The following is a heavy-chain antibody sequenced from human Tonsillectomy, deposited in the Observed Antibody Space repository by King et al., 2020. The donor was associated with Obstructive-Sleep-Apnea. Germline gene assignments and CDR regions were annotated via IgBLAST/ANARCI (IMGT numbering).Heavy chain of an antibody. Sequence: QLQESGPGLMKPSETLSLTCTVSGDSISSSYWSWIRQPPGKGLEWIGYIYFSGATNYNPSLKSRVTISVDTSKNQFSLKLTSVNAADTAVYYCASLPRRNHKADENWLDPWGQGSLVTVSS. CDR2: IYFSGAT. D-gene: IGHD1-14*01. J-gene: IGHJ5*02. CDR1: GDSISSSY. CDR3: ASLPRRNHKADENWLDP. V-gene: IGHV4-59*08.